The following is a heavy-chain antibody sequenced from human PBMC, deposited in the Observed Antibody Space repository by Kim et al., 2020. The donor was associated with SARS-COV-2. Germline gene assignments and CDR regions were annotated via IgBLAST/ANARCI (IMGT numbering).Heavy chain of an antibody. J-gene: IGHJ3*02. Sequence: SVKVSCKASGGTFSSYAISWVRQAPGQGLEWMGRIIPILGIANYAQKFQGRVTITADKSTSTAYMELSSLRSEDTAVYYCASPQDGDYGDGAFDIWGQGTMVTVSS. D-gene: IGHD4-17*01. CDR3: ASPQDGDYGDGAFDI. CDR1: GGTFSSYA. CDR2: IIPILGIA. V-gene: IGHV1-69*04.